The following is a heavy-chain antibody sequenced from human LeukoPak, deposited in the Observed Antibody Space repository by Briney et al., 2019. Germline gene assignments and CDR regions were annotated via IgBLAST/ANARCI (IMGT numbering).Heavy chain of an antibody. D-gene: IGHD3-10*01. Sequence: GGSLRLSCAASGFTFDDYDIHWVRQAPGKGLEWVSLISGDGGSTYYADSVKGRFTISRDNRKNSLYLQMNSLRTEDPAFYYGEKACCGKGSGGGLDYWGQGTLVTVSS. CDR2: ISGDGGST. CDR3: EKACCGKGSGGGLDY. J-gene: IGHJ4*02. CDR1: GFTFDDYD. V-gene: IGHV3-43*02.